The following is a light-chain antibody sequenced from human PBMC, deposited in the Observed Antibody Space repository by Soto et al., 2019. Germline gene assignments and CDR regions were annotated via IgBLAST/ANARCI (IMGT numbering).Light chain of an antibody. V-gene: IGKV3-15*01. CDR3: QQYNNWPRGYT. J-gene: IGKJ2*01. CDR1: QSVSSN. Sequence: EIVMTQSPATLSVSPGERATLSCRASQSVSSNLAWYQQKPGQAPRLLIYGASTRATGIPARFSGSGSGTEFTLTISSLQSEDFPVYYCQQYNNWPRGYTFGQGTKLEIK. CDR2: GAS.